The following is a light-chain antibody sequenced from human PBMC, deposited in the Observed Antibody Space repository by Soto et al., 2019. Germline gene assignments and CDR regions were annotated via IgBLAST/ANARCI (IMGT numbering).Light chain of an antibody. V-gene: IGKV1-5*03. CDR2: KTS. J-gene: IGKJ2*01. Sequence: DIQVTQSPSTLSAFVGDRVILTCRASQNVNIWLAWYQQRPRKAPKLLIYKTSSLESGVPSRFSGSGSGTEFTLTISSLETDDFGTYFCLQYNSLSYTFGQGTKLQIK. CDR3: LQYNSLSYT. CDR1: QNVNIW.